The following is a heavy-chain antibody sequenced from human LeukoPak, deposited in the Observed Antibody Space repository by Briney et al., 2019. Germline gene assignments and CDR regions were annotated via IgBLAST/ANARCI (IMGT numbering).Heavy chain of an antibody. Sequence: GGSLRLSCAASGFTFSSYTMSWVRQAPGKGLEWVSTITTSDGNTYYADSVKGRFTVSRDNSKNTLFLQMNSLRAEDTAVYYCAKDAIQDDAFDIWGQGTMVTVSS. V-gene: IGHV3-23*01. CDR2: ITTSDGNT. CDR3: AKDAIQDDAFDI. J-gene: IGHJ3*02. CDR1: GFTFSSYT. D-gene: IGHD5-18*01.